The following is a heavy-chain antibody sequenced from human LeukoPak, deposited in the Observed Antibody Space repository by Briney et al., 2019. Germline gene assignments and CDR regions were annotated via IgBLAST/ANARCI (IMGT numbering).Heavy chain of an antibody. CDR1: GFTFSSYS. CDR2: ISSSSSYI. Sequence: AGGSLRLSCAASGFTFSSYSMNWVRQAPGKGLEWVSSISSSSSYIYYADSVKGRFTISRDNAKNSLYLQMNSLRAEDTAVYYCARPPRRWLGDGTFDIWGQGTMVTVSS. J-gene: IGHJ3*02. D-gene: IGHD2-21*02. CDR3: ARPPRRWLGDGTFDI. V-gene: IGHV3-21*01.